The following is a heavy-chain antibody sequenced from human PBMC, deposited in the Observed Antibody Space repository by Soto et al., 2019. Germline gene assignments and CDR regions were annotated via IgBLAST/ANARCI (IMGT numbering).Heavy chain of an antibody. CDR2: ISGSTGVT. Sequence: EVQLLESGGGLVQPGGSLRLSCTASGFTFSSNAMSWVRQAPGKGLEWVSSISGSTGVTYYADSVKGRFTISRDNSKNALYLQMNSLRAEDTAVYNCAKDWVSGSSPYWGQGTLVTVSS. V-gene: IGHV3-23*01. D-gene: IGHD2-15*01. J-gene: IGHJ4*02. CDR1: GFTFSSNA. CDR3: AKDWVSGSSPY.